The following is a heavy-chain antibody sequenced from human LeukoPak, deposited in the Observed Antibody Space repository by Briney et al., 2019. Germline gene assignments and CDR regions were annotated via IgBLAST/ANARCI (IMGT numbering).Heavy chain of an antibody. Sequence: GGSLRLSCAASGFTFSSYWMSWVHQTPGKGLEWVAHIRSDTKTIVYADSVKGRFTISRDNARDSLSLQMNSLRVEDTAVYYCVRDYNWVFDYWGQGALVTVSS. CDR2: IRSDTKTI. CDR3: VRDYNWVFDY. D-gene: IGHD1-20*01. V-gene: IGHV3-48*01. CDR1: GFTFSSYW. J-gene: IGHJ4*02.